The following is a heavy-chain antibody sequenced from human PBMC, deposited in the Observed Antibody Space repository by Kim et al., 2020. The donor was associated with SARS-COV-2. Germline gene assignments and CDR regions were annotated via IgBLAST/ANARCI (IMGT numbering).Heavy chain of an antibody. D-gene: IGHD2-2*01. CDR2: IWYDGSNK. Sequence: GGSLRLSCAASGFTFDSYGINWVRQAPGKGLQWVAVIWYDGSNKYYADSVKGRFTVSRDNSKNTLYLQMNSLRAEDTAVYYCARGSSSSWSHYFDFWGQGTLVTVSS. CDR3: ARGSSSSWSHYFDF. J-gene: IGHJ4*02. V-gene: IGHV3-33*01. CDR1: GFTFDSYG.